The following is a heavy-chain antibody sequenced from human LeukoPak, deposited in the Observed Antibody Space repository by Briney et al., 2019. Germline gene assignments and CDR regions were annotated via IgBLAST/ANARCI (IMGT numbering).Heavy chain of an antibody. V-gene: IGHV4-31*03. J-gene: IGHJ5*02. CDR2: IYYSGST. CDR3: ARARGLTGTHNWFDP. D-gene: IGHD1-20*01. Sequence: TVSLICTVSGGSIRSGGYYWSWIGEHPGKGLEWIGYIYYSGSTYYNPSLKSRVTISVDTSKNQFSLKLSSVTAADTAVYYCARARGLTGTHNWFDPWGQGTLVPVSS. CDR1: GGSIRSGGYY.